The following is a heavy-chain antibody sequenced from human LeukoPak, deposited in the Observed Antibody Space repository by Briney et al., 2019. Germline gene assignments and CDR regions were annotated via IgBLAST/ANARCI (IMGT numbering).Heavy chain of an antibody. Sequence: GGSLRLSCAASGFTFSSYGMHWVRQAPGKGLEWVAFIRYDGSNKYYADSVKGRFTISRDNAKNSLYLQMNSLRAEDTALYYCAKDRHYYDSSGLFDYWGQGTLVTVSS. V-gene: IGHV3-30*02. CDR2: IRYDGSNK. D-gene: IGHD3-22*01. CDR1: GFTFSSYG. CDR3: AKDRHYYDSSGLFDY. J-gene: IGHJ4*02.